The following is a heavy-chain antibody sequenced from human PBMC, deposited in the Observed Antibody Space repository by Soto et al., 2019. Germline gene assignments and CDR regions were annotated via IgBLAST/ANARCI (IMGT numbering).Heavy chain of an antibody. CDR1: GGSVRSGSYY. CDR3: ARHPYCGGDCYFEFDY. J-gene: IGHJ4*02. Sequence: PSETLSVTCTVSGGSVRSGSYYWSWIRQPPGKGLEWIGYIYYSGSTNYNPSLKSRVTISVDTSKNQFSLKLSSVTAADTAVYYCARHPYCGGDCYFEFDYWGQGTLVTVSS. D-gene: IGHD2-21*02. V-gene: IGHV4-61*01. CDR2: IYYSGST.